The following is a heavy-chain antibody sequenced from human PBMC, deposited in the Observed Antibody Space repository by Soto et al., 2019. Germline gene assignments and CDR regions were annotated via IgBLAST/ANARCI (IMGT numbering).Heavy chain of an antibody. D-gene: IGHD4-17*01. J-gene: IGHJ4*02. CDR2: INHSGST. CDR1: GGSFSGYY. CDR3: ARVATSNFYGGNSEAPFDY. Sequence: WETLSLTCAVYGGSFSGYYLSWLRPHPGKGLEWIGEINHSGSTNYNPSLKSRVTISVDTSKNQFSLKLSSVTAADTAVYYCARVATSNFYGGNSEAPFDYWGQGTLVTVSS. V-gene: IGHV4-34*01.